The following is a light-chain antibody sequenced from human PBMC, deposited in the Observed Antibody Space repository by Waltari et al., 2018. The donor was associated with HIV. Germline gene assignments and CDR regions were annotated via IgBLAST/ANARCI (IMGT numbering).Light chain of an antibody. V-gene: IGLV2-14*03. CDR1: RTDSRFYLY. Sequence: QSALTQPAPVSGFLGQSNTIPFPGIRTDSRFYLYVSCYQQYPGKIPRLIIFDINNRPSGVSDHFSGSRSGNSASLTFSGLQSGDEAHYYCASNRLDYTLIFGGGTKLTVL. J-gene: IGLJ2*01. CDR3: ASNRLDYTLI. CDR2: DIN.